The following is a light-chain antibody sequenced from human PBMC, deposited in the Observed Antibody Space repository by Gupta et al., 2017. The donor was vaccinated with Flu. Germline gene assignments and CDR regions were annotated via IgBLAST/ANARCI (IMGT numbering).Light chain of an antibody. CDR2: QDN. Sequence: PGQTAIITCSGDKLEDKVASWYQLKPGQSPVLLIYQDNVRPAGIPERFSGANAGNTSTLTITGTQVLDEADYYCQAWDTITQMFFGGGTRLTVL. CDR3: QAWDTITQMF. J-gene: IGLJ2*01. V-gene: IGLV3-1*01. CDR1: KLEDKV.